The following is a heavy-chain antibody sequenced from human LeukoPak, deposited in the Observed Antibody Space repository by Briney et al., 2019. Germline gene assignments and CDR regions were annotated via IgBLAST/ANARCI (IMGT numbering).Heavy chain of an antibody. V-gene: IGHV3-49*04. J-gene: IGHJ2*01. Sequence: GGSLRLSCTASGFTFGEYAMSWVRQAPGEGPEWVGFIRSKAYGGTTEYAASVKGRLTISRDDSKSIAYLRMNSLKTADTAVYYCTRDTPYPVGYFDLWGRGTLVTVSS. CDR1: GFTFGEYA. CDR3: TRDTPYPVGYFDL. CDR2: IRSKAYGGTT.